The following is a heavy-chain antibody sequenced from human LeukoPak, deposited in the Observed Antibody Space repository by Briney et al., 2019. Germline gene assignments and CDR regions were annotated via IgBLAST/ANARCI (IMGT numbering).Heavy chain of an antibody. D-gene: IGHD3-3*01. V-gene: IGHV4-4*07. CDR3: ARAGGYDFWSGYTPTYNWFDP. CDR1: GGSISSYY. Sequence: SETLSLTCTVSGGSISSYYWSWIRQPAGKGLEWIGRIYTSGSTNYNPSLKSRVTMSVDTSKNQFSLKLSSVTAADTAVYYCARAGGYDFWSGYTPTYNWFDPWGQGTLVTVSS. CDR2: IYTSGST. J-gene: IGHJ5*02.